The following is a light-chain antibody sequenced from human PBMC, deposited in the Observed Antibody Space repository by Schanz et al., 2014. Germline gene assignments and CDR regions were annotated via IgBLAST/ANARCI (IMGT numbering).Light chain of an antibody. CDR2: EVS. CDR1: SSDIGSYNL. V-gene: IGLV2-14*02. CDR3: SSYAGNNAVV. Sequence: QSVLTQPASVSGSPGQSITISCTGTSSDIGSYNLVSWYQQHPDKAPKLMIYEVSKRPSGVPDRFSGSKSGNTASLTVSGLQAEDEADYYCSSYAGNNAVVFGGGTKLTVL. J-gene: IGLJ2*01.